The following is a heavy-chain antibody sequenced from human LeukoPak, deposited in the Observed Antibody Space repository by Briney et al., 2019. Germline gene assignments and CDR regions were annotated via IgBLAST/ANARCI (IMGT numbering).Heavy chain of an antibody. Sequence: PGQSPRLSCTTSGFAFYDFAMSWVRQPAGKGLEWVGFIRRRAYGGAAEYAASVKGRFIISRDDSKGIAYLQMNSLKTEDTAVYYCSRNGLVDFDYWGQGSRVIVSP. CDR1: GFAFYDFA. CDR3: SRNGLVDFDY. V-gene: IGHV3-49*04. CDR2: IRRRAYGGAA. J-gene: IGHJ4*02.